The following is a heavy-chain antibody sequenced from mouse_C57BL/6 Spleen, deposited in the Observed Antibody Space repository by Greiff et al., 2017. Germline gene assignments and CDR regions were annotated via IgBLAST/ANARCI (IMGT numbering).Heavy chain of an antibody. J-gene: IGHJ4*01. CDR2: IDPSDSYT. CDR1: GYTFTSYW. D-gene: IGHD2-4*01. CDR3: ARREEDYLYAMDY. V-gene: IGHV1-69*01. Sequence: QVQLQQPGAELVMPGASVKLSCKASGYTFTSYWMHWVKQRPGQGLEWIGEIDPSDSYTNYNQKFKGKSTSTVDKSSSTAYMQLSSLTSEDSAVYYCARREEDYLYAMDYWGQGTSVTVSS.